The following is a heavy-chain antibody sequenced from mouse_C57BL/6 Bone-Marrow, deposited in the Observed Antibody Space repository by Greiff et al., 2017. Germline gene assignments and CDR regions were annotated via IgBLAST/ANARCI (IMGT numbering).Heavy chain of an antibody. D-gene: IGHD1-1*01. CDR2: IHPNSGST. Sequence: QVHVKQPGAELVKPGASVKLSCKASGYTFTSYWMHWVKQRPGQGLEWIGMIHPNSGSTNYNEKFKSKATLTVDTSSSTAYMQLSSLTSEDSAVYYCARYYGSSLWYFDVWGTGTTVTVSS. CDR1: GYTFTSYW. V-gene: IGHV1-64*01. J-gene: IGHJ1*03. CDR3: ARYYGSSLWYFDV.